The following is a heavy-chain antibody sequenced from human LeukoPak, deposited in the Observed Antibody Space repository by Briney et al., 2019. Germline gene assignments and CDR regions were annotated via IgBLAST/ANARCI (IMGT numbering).Heavy chain of an antibody. Sequence: SQTLSLTCTVSGGSISSGDYYWSWIRQPPGKGLEWIGYINYSGRTYYNRSLKSRVTISVDTSKNQFSLNLSSVTAADTAVYFCARTKLGFCGGGSCYRYFDNWGQGTLVTVSS. J-gene: IGHJ4*02. D-gene: IGHD2-15*01. V-gene: IGHV4-30-4*01. CDR1: GGSISSGDYY. CDR3: ARTKLGFCGGGSCYRYFDN. CDR2: INYSGRT.